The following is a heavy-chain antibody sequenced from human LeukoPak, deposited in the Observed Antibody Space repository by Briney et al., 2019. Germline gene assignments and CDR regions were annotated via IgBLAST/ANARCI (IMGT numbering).Heavy chain of an antibody. V-gene: IGHV3-64D*09. D-gene: IGHD1-26*01. Sequence: GGSPRLSCSAPGFTFSRDAMHWGRQAPGKGLEYVSGINDNGGRTHYGDSVKGRFSISRDSSKNTLHLQMSTLRAEDTALYYCVKDVGGSYAFDYWGQGILVTVAS. CDR2: INDNGGRT. J-gene: IGHJ4*02. CDR3: VKDVGGSYAFDY. CDR1: GFTFSRDA.